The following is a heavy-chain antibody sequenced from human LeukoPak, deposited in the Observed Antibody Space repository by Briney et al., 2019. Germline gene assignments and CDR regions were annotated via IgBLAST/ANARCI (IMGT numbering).Heavy chain of an antibody. CDR1: GYTFTGYY. Sequence: GASVKVSCKASGYTFTGYYMHWMRQAPGQGLEWMGWINPNSGGTNYAQKFQGRVTMTRDTSISTAYMELSRLRSDDTAVYYCARVRGDTAIDHFDYWGQGTLVTVSS. J-gene: IGHJ4*02. D-gene: IGHD5-18*01. CDR2: INPNSGGT. CDR3: ARVRGDTAIDHFDY. V-gene: IGHV1-2*02.